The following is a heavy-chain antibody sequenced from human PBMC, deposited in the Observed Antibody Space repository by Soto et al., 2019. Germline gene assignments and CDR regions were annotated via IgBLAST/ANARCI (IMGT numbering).Heavy chain of an antibody. Sequence: EVQLLESGGGLVQPGGSLRLSCVGSGFTFINYDMNWVRQAPGKGLEWGSGISGGGDRTFDADSVKGRFTISRDDSENMVNLQMISLRAVDTPVYYWVRKVLASTIRPDYWDFDLWGRGTLVTVSS. CDR1: GFTFINYD. V-gene: IGHV3-23*01. D-gene: IGHD3-3*01. CDR3: VRKVLASTIRPDYWDFDL. J-gene: IGHJ2*01. CDR2: ISGGGDRT.